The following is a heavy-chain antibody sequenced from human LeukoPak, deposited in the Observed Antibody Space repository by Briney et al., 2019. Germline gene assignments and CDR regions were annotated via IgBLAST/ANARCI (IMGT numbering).Heavy chain of an antibody. J-gene: IGHJ4*02. V-gene: IGHV4-38-2*02. CDR3: ARSSIIAAAGPYYFDY. CDR1: GYSISSGYF. CDR2: IYHSGST. D-gene: IGHD6-13*01. Sequence: SETLSLTCTVSGYSISSGYFWGWIRQPPGRGLEWIGNIYHSGSTYYNPSLKSRVTISVDTSKNQFSLKLSSVTAADTAVYYCARSSIIAAAGPYYFDYWGQGTLVTVSS.